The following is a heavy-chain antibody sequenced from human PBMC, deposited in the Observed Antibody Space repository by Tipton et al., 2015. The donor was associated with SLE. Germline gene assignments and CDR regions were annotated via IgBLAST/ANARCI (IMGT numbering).Heavy chain of an antibody. CDR3: AREIGGGSNDY. CDR1: ADSFTHYH. D-gene: IGHD1-26*01. J-gene: IGHJ4*02. CDR2: VYFDGST. Sequence: GLVKPSETLSLTCTVSADSFTHYHWSWIRQSPGKGLEWIGYVYFDGSTNYNPSLKSRVTISVDTSKNQFSLKLSSVTAADTAVYYCAREIGGGSNDYWGQGTLVTVSS. V-gene: IGHV4-59*12.